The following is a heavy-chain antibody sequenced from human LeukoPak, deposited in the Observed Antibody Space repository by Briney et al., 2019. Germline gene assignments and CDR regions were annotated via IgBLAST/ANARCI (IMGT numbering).Heavy chain of an antibody. Sequence: PGGSLRLSCAASGFILSDYYMSWSRQAPGKGLEWVSYISGPGTDIYYADSVKGRFTISRDNAKNPLYLQMNSLRAEDTAVYYCTRSNYGDDYWGQGTLVTVSS. CDR2: ISGPGTDI. D-gene: IGHD4-17*01. CDR1: GFILSDYY. J-gene: IGHJ4*02. CDR3: TRSNYGDDY. V-gene: IGHV3-11*01.